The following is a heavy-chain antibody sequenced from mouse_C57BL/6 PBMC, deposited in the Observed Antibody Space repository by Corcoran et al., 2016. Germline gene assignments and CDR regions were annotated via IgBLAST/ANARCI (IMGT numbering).Heavy chain of an antibody. V-gene: IGHV1-26*01. CDR3: ARCSSGPYATDD. CDR1: GYTFTDYY. CDR2: INPNNGGT. D-gene: IGHD3-2*02. J-gene: IGHJ4*01. Sequence: EVQLQQSGPELVKPGASVKISCKASGYTFTDYYMNWLKQSHGKSLEWIGDINPNNGGTSYNQKFKGKATLTVDKSSSTAYMERRSLTSEDSADYYCARCSSGPYATDDWGQGTSVTVSS.